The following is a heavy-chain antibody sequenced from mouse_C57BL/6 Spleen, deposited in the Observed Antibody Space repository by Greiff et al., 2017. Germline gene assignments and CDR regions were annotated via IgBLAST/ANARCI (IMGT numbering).Heavy chain of an antibody. CDR2: IDPSDSST. CDR3: ARGTAYGAY. Sequence: QVQLQQPGAELVKPGASVKLSCKASGYTFTSYWMQWVKQRPGPGLEWIGEIDPSDSSTNYHQKFKGKATLTVDTSSSPAYLQRSRLTSAASAVFYCARGTAYGAYWGQGTLVTVSA. D-gene: IGHD3-3*01. V-gene: IGHV1-50*01. CDR1: GYTFTSYW. J-gene: IGHJ3*01.